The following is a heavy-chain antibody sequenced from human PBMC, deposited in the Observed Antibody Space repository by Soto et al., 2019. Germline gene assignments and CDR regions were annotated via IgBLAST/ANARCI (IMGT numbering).Heavy chain of an antibody. V-gene: IGHV1-2*04. J-gene: IGHJ6*02. CDR2: INPNSGGT. CDR3: ARGRNNNYYYYGMDV. Sequence: ASVKVSCKASGYTFTGYYMHWVRQAPGQGLEWMGWINPNSGGTNYAQKFQGWVTMTRDTSISTAYMELSRLRSDDTAVYYCARGRNNNYYYYGMDVWGQGTTVTVSS. D-gene: IGHD4-4*01. CDR1: GYTFTGYY.